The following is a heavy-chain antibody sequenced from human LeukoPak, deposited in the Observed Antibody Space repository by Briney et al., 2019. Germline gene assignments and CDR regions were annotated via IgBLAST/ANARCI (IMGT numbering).Heavy chain of an antibody. CDR1: GFTVSSNY. D-gene: IGHD2-2*01. CDR2: IYSGGST. V-gene: IGHV3-53*01. J-gene: IGHJ4*02. CDR3: ARSLPAANPRIAGFDY. Sequence: GGSLRLSCAASGFTVSSNYMSWVRQAPGKGLEWVSVIYSGGSTYYADSVKGRFTISRDNSKNTLYLQMNSLRAEDTAVYYCARSLPAANPRIAGFDYWGQGTLVTVSS.